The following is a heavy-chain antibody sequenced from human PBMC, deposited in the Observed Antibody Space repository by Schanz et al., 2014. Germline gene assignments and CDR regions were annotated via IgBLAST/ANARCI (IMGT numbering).Heavy chain of an antibody. J-gene: IGHJ4*02. D-gene: IGHD5-12*01. CDR2: INTGSGDT. Sequence: QVQLVQSGAEVKKPGASVKVSCKASEYSFTSYSMHWVRQARGQRLEWMGWINTGSGDTKYSQNFQGRVTITRDTSASTAYMELSSLRSEDTAVYSCARGIGGYGANNYFDYWGQGTLVTVSS. CDR3: ARGIGGYGANNYFDY. CDR1: EYSFTSYS. V-gene: IGHV1-3*04.